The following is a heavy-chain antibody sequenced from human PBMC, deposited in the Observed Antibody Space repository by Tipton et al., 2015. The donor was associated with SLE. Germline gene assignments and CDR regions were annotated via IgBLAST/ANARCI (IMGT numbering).Heavy chain of an antibody. J-gene: IGHJ5*01. D-gene: IGHD1-26*01. CDR1: RVSIRRHY. CDR3: SRFHLKSYYEFDS. CDR2: TYNNDKT. V-gene: IGHV4-59*11. Sequence: TLSLTCTFSRVSIRRHYWSWIRLSPGKGLEWICYTYNNDKTKYNPSLESRVNVPVDTSKNLLSLKLSSVTAADTAVYFCSRFHLKSYYEFDSWGQGTLVTVSP.